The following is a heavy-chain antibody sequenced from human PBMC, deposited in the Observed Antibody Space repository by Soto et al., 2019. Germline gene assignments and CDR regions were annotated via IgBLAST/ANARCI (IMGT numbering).Heavy chain of an antibody. V-gene: IGHV1-69*13. CDR3: ARGGQWLVFYYFDY. Sequence: ASVKVSCKASGGTFSSYAISWVRQAPGQGLEWMGGIIPIFGTANYAQKFQGRVTITADESTSTAYMELSSLRSEDTAVYYCARGGQWLVFYYFDYWGQGTLVTVSS. CDR1: GGTFSSYA. D-gene: IGHD6-19*01. J-gene: IGHJ4*02. CDR2: IIPIFGTA.